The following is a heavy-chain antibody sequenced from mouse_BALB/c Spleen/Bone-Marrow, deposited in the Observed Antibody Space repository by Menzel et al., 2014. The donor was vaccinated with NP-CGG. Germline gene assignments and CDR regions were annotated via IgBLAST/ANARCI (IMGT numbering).Heavy chain of an antibody. CDR3: ARDHPYYFDY. V-gene: IGHV1-7*01. CDR2: INPSTGYT. J-gene: IGHJ2*01. CDR1: GYTFTSYW. Sequence: VKLMESGAELAKPGASVKMSCKASGYTFTSYWMHWVKQRPGQGLEWIGYINPSTGYTKYDQKFKDKAALTADKSSSTAYMQLSSLTSEDSAVYYCARDHPYYFDYWGQGTTLTVSS.